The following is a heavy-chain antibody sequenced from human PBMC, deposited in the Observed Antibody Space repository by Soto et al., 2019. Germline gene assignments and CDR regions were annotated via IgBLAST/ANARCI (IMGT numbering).Heavy chain of an antibody. D-gene: IGHD3-22*01. CDR2: ISYDGSNK. Sequence: QVQLVESGGGVVQPGRSLRLSCAASGFTFSSYGMHWVRQAPGKGLEWVAVISYDGSNKYYADSVKGRFNISRDNSKNTLYLQMNSLRAEDTAVYYCAKVHRSKYYSDCSGYYYYGMDVWGQGTTVTVSS. CDR3: AKVHRSKYYSDCSGYYYYGMDV. V-gene: IGHV3-30*18. J-gene: IGHJ6*02. CDR1: GFTFSSYG.